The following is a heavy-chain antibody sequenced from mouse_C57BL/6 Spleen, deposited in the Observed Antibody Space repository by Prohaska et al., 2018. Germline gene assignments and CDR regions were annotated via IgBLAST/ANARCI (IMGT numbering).Heavy chain of an antibody. D-gene: IGHD2-1*01. V-gene: IGHV1-26*01. CDR3: AGGPLLFAY. Sequence: HGKSFEWIGDINPIEGGTSYNQKLKGKATLTVDKSSSTAYMGLRSLTSEDSGVYYCAGGPLLFAYCGQGTLVTVS. CDR2: INPIEGGT. J-gene: IGHJ3*01.